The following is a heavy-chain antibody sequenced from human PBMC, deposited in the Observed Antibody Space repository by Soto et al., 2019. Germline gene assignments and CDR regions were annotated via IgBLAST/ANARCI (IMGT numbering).Heavy chain of an antibody. CDR1: GDSISNSRW. CDR2: IFHSGAT. D-gene: IGHD6-19*01. CDR3: AYSTGWYRHDV. Sequence: QVQLQESGPGLVKPSGTLSLTCAVSGDSISNSRWWTWVRQPPGKGLEWIGAIFHSGATNYNPSLKRRVFISVDKSQNQFSLKVSSVTGADTAVYYCAYSTGWYRHDVWGQGTVVTVSS. V-gene: IGHV4-4*02. J-gene: IGHJ3*01.